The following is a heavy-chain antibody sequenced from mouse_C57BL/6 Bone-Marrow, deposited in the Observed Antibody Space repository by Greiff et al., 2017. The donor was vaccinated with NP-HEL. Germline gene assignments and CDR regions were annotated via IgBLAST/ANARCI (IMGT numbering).Heavy chain of an antibody. D-gene: IGHD2-5*01. V-gene: IGHV5-9*01. Sequence: DVKLVESGAGLVKPGGSLKLSCAASGFTFSSYTMSWVRQTPEKRLEWVATISRGDGNTHYPDNVKGRFTFTRDNATNTLYLQMSSLRSEGTALYYCARQGDSKYSSWFAYWGQGTLVTVSA. CDR1: GFTFSSYT. CDR3: ARQGDSKYSSWFAY. CDR2: ISRGDGNT. J-gene: IGHJ3*01.